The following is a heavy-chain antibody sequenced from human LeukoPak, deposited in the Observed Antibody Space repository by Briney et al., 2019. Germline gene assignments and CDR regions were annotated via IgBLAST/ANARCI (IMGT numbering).Heavy chain of an antibody. Sequence: SETLSLTCTVSGGSISGYYWSWIRQPPGKGLEWIGYIYYSGSPNYSPSLKSRVTISVDTSKNQFSLKLSSVTAADTAMYYCARESTTVAGTFDYWGQGTLVTVSS. CDR3: ARESTTVAGTFDY. CDR2: IYYSGSP. J-gene: IGHJ4*02. V-gene: IGHV4-59*12. D-gene: IGHD6-19*01. CDR1: GGSISGYY.